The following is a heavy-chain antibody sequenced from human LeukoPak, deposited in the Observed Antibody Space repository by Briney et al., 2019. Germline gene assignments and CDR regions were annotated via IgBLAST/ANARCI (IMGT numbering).Heavy chain of an antibody. J-gene: IGHJ1*01. V-gene: IGHV3-74*01. CDR2: INSDGSST. D-gene: IGHD2-21*01. CDR1: ASTSSSYW. Sequence: PAGSLRLSCAASASTSSSYWINWVRQAPGDGLVWVSRINSDGSSTTYADSVKGRFTISRDNAKNTVYLQMNSLRAEDTAVYYCARGAYCGGDCPLPNSLYWGQGTLVTVSS. CDR3: ARGAYCGGDCPLPNSLY.